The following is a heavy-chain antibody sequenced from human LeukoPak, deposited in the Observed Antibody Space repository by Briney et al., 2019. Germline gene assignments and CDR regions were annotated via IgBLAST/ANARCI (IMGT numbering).Heavy chain of an antibody. Sequence: PSETLSLTCTVSGDSISSGPYYWSWIRQPAGKGLEWIGRVSASGNTNYNPSLNRRVTISVVTSKNQFSLKLSSVTAADTAVYDCARDPWGCGSTNCYFSWGQGTVVTVSS. D-gene: IGHD2-2*01. CDR1: GDSISSGPYY. J-gene: IGHJ5*02. V-gene: IGHV4-61*02. CDR2: VSASGNT. CDR3: ARDPWGCGSTNCYFS.